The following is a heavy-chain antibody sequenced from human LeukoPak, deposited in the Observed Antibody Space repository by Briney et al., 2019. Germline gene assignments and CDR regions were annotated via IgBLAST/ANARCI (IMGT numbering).Heavy chain of an antibody. CDR1: GGSFSGYY. CDR2: INHSGST. D-gene: IGHD2-2*01. Sequence: SETLSLTCAVYGGSFSGYYWSWIRQPPGKGLEWIEEINHSGSTNYNPSLKSRVTISVDTSKNQFSLKLSSVTAADTAVYYCARAVVVPAATSCYFDYWGQGTLVTVSS. CDR3: ARAVVVPAATSCYFDY. J-gene: IGHJ4*02. V-gene: IGHV4-34*01.